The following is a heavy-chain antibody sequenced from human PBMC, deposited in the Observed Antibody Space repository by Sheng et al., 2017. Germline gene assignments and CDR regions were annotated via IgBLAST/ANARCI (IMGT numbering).Heavy chain of an antibody. Sequence: QVQLQESGPGLVKPSETLSLTCAVSGYSISSGYYWGWIRQPPGKGLEWIGSIYHSGSTYYNPSLKSRVTISVDTSKNQFSLKLSSVTAADTAVYYCAREGIYCSGGSCYSVWFDPWGQGNPWVTVSS. CDR1: GYSISSGYY. J-gene: IGHJ5*02. CDR2: IYHSGST. V-gene: IGHV4-38-2*02. CDR3: AREGIYCSGGSCYSVWFDP. D-gene: IGHD2-15*01.